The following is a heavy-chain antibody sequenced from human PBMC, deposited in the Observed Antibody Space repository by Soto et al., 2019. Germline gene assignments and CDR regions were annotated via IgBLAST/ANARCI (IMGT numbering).Heavy chain of an antibody. CDR3: ARSSLYGDYYYYGMDV. CDR2: IIPIFGTA. V-gene: IGHV1-69*01. D-gene: IGHD4-17*01. J-gene: IGHJ6*02. Sequence: QVQLVQSGAEVKKPGSSVKVSCKASGGTFSSYAISWVRQAPGQGLEWMGGIIPIFGTANYAQKFQGRATITADESTGTAYMELSSLGSEATAVYYCARSSLYGDYYYYGMDVWGQGPTVTVSS. CDR1: GGTFSSYA.